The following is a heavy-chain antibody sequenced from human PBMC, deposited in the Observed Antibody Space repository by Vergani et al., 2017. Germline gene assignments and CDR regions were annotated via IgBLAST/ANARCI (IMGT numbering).Heavy chain of an antibody. D-gene: IGHD6-13*01. CDR2: INPRGGST. CDR3: ARCGYMGLQRSQVPTYGMDV. Sequence: QVQLVQSGAEVKKPGASVKASCKASVYTFTSYYMHWVRQAPGQGLEWMGIINPRGGSTSYAQKFQGRVTMTRDTSTSTVYMEMSSLRSEDTAVYYCARCGYMGLQRSQVPTYGMDVWGQGTTVTVSS. CDR1: VYTFTSYY. J-gene: IGHJ6*02. V-gene: IGHV1-46*01.